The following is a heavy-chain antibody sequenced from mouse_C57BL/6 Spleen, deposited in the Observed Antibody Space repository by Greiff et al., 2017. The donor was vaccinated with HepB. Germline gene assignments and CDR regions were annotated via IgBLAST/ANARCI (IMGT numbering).Heavy chain of an antibody. CDR1: GYTFTSYW. CDR2: IHPNSGST. V-gene: IGHV1-64*01. D-gene: IGHD1-1*01. CDR3: ARWTTVVAKYVDV. Sequence: QVQLQQPGAELVKPGASVKLSCKASGYTFTSYWMHWVKQRPGQGLEWIGMIHPNSGSTNYNEKFKSKATLTVDKSSSTAYMQLSSLTSEDSAVYYCARWTTVVAKYVDVWGTGTTVTVSS. J-gene: IGHJ1*03.